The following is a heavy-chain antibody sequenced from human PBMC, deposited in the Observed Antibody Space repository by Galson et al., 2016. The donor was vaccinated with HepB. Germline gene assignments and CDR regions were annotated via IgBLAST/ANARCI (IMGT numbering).Heavy chain of an antibody. CDR3: VRNGRGDS. Sequence: SLRLSCAATGFILSDYWMNWVRQTPGKGLVWVSHLNPAGTKTAYADSVKGRFTFSRDKRKNTLYLQMDSLRAEDTAVYYCVRNGRGDSWGQGTQVTVSS. CDR1: GFILSDYW. J-gene: IGHJ4*02. D-gene: IGHD2-15*01. CDR2: LNPAGTKT. V-gene: IGHV3-74*01.